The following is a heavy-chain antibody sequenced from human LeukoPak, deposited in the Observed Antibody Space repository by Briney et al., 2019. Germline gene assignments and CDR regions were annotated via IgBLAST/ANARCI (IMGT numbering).Heavy chain of an antibody. CDR3: AKQLGYCSDGSCYFPY. CDR2: IASDGNST. CDR1: GFTFSSYW. Sequence: GGSLRLSCAASGFTFSSYWMNWVRQAPGKGLVWVSRIASDGNSTTYADSVKGRFTISRDNSKSTLCLQMNSLRAEDTAVYYCAKQLGYCSDGSCYFPYWGQGTLVTVSS. D-gene: IGHD2-15*01. V-gene: IGHV3-74*01. J-gene: IGHJ4*02.